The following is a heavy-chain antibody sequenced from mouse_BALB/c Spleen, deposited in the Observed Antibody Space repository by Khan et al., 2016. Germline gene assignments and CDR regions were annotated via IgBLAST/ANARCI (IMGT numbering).Heavy chain of an antibody. J-gene: IGHJ3*01. V-gene: IGHV3-2*02. CDR3: ARNGNRYERTWFAY. Sequence: EVQLVESGPGLVKPSQSLSLTCTVTGYSITSDYAWNWIRQFPGNKLEWMGYISYSGSTSYNPSLKSRISITRDTSKNQFFLQLNSVTTEDTATYYGARNGNRYERTWFAYWGQGTLVTVSA. CDR2: ISYSGST. CDR1: GYSITSDYA. D-gene: IGHD2-14*01.